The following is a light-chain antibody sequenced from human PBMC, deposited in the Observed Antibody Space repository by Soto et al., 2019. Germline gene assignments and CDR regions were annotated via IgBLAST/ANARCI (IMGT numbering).Light chain of an antibody. CDR1: NRVRGSYTP. CDR2: QGT. Sequence: QSALTQPDSVSGSPGQSITIFCTGTNRVRGSYTPVPWFQQHPSKVPKVMIYQGTKRPSGVSDRFSGSKSDNPASLTISGLQAEDEGDYYCCSYAGDYMFVFRTGTKVTVL. V-gene: IGLV2-23*01. J-gene: IGLJ1*01. CDR3: CSYAGDYMFV.